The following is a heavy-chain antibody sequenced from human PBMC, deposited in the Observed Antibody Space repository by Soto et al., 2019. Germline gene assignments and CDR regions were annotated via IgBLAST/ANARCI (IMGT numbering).Heavy chain of an antibody. CDR2: ISSSSSYI. J-gene: IGHJ5*02. V-gene: IGHV3-21*01. CDR3: ARDASRDSSARGWFDP. D-gene: IGHD6-13*01. Sequence: GGSLRLSCAASGFTFSSYSMNWVRQAPGKGLEWVSSISSSSSYIYYADSVKGRFTISRDNAKNSLYLQMNSLRAEDTAVYYCARDASRDSSARGWFDPWGPGTLVTVSS. CDR1: GFTFSSYS.